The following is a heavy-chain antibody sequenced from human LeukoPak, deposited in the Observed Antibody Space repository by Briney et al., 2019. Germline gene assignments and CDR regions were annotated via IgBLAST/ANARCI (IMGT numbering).Heavy chain of an antibody. D-gene: IGHD4-17*01. CDR1: GFTFGNYA. J-gene: IGHJ3*02. V-gene: IGHV3-49*03. Sequence: GPLNPSLKAFGFTFGNYAMSWFRKAPGKGRGWLVLIRNKAYGEKTEYASSVKGRFTISRDDSKSYAYLQINSLKIEDTAVYYCARDTDYGLSVGDIWGQGTMVTVSS. CDR3: ARDTDYGLSVGDI. CDR2: IRNKAYGEKT.